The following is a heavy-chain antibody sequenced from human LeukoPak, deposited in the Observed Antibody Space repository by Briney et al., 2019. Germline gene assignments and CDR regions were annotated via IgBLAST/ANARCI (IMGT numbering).Heavy chain of an antibody. J-gene: IGHJ3*02. CDR1: GFTFTSYW. CDR2: IYPGDSDA. D-gene: IGHD6-19*01. V-gene: IGHV5-51*01. Sequence: GESLKISCKGSGFTFTSYWIGWVRQMPGKGLEWMGIIYPGDSDARYSPSFQGQVTISVDKSITTAYLQWSSLKASDTAMYYCAKTRTAVSGDAFEIWGQGTMVTVSS. CDR3: AKTRTAVSGDAFEI.